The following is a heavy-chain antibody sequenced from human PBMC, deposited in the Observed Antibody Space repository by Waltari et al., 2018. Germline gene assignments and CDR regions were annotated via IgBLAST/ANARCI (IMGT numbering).Heavy chain of an antibody. CDR2: VRGDGKT. CDR3: ARDRGRGLYLDT. D-gene: IGHD1-1*01. CDR1: GDSMSTIDY. Sequence: QLQLQESGPGLVKPSRTLSLICAVSGDSMSTIDYWSWVRQPPGKGLEWIGQVRGDGKTNNNPSVASRVTMSLDTSTDHFALELTSATAADTALYYCARDRGRGLYLDTWGQGTLGTVSP. J-gene: IGHJ4*02. V-gene: IGHV4-4*02.